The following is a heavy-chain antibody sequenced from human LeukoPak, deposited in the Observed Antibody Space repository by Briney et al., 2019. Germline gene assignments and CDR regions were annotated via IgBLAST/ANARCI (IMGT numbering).Heavy chain of an antibody. J-gene: IGHJ6*03. CDR3: AKMEGQRLYDYCMDV. Sequence: PGGSLTLSCAVSGVTISHNYMAWVRQAPGKGLEWVSVDYDGGTTFYADSVKGRFTISGDNSKNTVYLQMNSLRLEDTAVYYCAKMEGQRLYDYCMDVWGRGTTVTVSS. CDR2: DYDGGTT. V-gene: IGHV3-66*02. CDR1: GVTISHNY. D-gene: IGHD2-8*01.